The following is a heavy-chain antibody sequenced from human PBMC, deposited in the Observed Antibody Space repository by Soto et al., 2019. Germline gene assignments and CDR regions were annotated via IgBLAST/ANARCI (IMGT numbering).Heavy chain of an antibody. CDR3: ARDRSYAPSRFDP. D-gene: IGHD4-17*01. J-gene: IGHJ5*02. CDR1: GGSISSYY. V-gene: IGHV4-4*07. Sequence: SETLSLTCTVSGGSISSYYWSWIRQPAGKGLEWIGRIYTSGSTNYNPSLKSRVTMSVDTSKNQFSLKLRSLRSDDTAVYYCARDRSYAPSRFDPWGQGTLVTVSS. CDR2: IYTSGST.